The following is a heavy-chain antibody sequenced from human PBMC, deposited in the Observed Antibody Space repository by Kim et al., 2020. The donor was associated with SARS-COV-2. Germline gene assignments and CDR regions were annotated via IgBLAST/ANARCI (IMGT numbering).Heavy chain of an antibody. CDR2: IYYSGST. Sequence: SETLSLTCTVSGGSISSGGYYWSWIRQHPGKGLEWIGYIYYSGSTYYNPSLKSRVTISVDTSKNQFSLKLSSVTAADTAVYYCARGQRVVVTGGSTKYFDYWGQGTLVTVSS. V-gene: IGHV4-31*03. CDR1: GGSISSGGYY. D-gene: IGHD3-22*01. CDR3: ARGQRVVVTGGSTKYFDY. J-gene: IGHJ4*02.